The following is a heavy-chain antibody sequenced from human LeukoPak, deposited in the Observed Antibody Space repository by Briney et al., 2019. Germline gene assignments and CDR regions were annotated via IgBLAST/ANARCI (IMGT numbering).Heavy chain of an antibody. V-gene: IGHV3-23*01. CDR2: ITGGGSTT. CDR1: GFTFSSYA. D-gene: IGHD6-13*01. Sequence: GGSLRPSCAASGFTFSSYAMSWGRQAPGKGLEWVSTITGGGSTTYYADSVKGRFTISRDNSKNTLYLQMNSLRAEDTALYYCARESPVAATGRSWFDSWGQGTLVTVSS. CDR3: ARESPVAATGRSWFDS. J-gene: IGHJ5*01.